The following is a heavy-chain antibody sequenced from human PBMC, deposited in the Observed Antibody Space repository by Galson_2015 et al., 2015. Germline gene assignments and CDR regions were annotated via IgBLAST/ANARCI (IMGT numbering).Heavy chain of an antibody. CDR3: ARALHPTGDDGY. J-gene: IGHJ4*02. CDR1: GYTFTGYY. Sequence: SEKVSCKASGYTFTGYYIHWVRQAPGQGLEWMGRINPHSGGSNYAQKFQGRVTLTRDTSISTAYMELSRLRSDDTAVYFCARALHPTGDDGYWGQGTLVTVSS. CDR2: INPHSGGS. D-gene: IGHD7-27*01. V-gene: IGHV1-2*06.